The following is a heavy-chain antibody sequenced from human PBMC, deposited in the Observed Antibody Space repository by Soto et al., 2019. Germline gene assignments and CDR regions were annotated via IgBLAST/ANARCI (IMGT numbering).Heavy chain of an antibody. V-gene: IGHV4-59*08. D-gene: IGHD1-1*01. Sequence: KSSETLSLTCTVSGGSISSYYWSWIRQPPGKGLEWIGYISYSGSTSYNPSLKSRVTISVDTSKNQFSLKLSSVTAADTAVYYCAGEGTWSGYYYYGMDVWGQGTTVTVSS. CDR3: AGEGTWSGYYYYGMDV. CDR1: GGSISSYY. CDR2: ISYSGST. J-gene: IGHJ6*02.